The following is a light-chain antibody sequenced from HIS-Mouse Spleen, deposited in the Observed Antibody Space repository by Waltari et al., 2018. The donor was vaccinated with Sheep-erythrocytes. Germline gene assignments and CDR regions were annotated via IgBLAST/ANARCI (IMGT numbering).Light chain of an antibody. CDR3: CSYAGSSTLV. Sequence: QSALTQPASVSGSPGPSITISCPGTSSDVGSYNLFSWYQQHPGKAPKLMIYEGSKRPSGVSNRFSGSKSGNTASLTISGLQAEDEADYYCCSYAGSSTLVFGGGTKLTVL. J-gene: IGLJ2*01. V-gene: IGLV2-23*01. CDR1: SSDVGSYNL. CDR2: EGS.